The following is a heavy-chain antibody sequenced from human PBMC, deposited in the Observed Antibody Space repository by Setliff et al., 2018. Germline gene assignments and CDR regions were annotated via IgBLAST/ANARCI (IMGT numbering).Heavy chain of an antibody. CDR2: ISGGGRYT. Sequence: GGSLRLSCIASGFTFSSYSMNWVRQAPGKGLEWVSSISGGGRYTYSADSVRGRFTISRDNAKNSLYVQMNSLRAEDTAMYFCARDRGGGLYDYWGQGTLVTVSS. CDR1: GFTFSSYS. V-gene: IGHV3-21*01. D-gene: IGHD3-16*01. J-gene: IGHJ4*02. CDR3: ARDRGGGLYDY.